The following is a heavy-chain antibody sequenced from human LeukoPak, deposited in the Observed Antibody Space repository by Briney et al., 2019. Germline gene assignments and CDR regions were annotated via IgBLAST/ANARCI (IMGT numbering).Heavy chain of an antibody. J-gene: IGHJ4*02. Sequence: GRSLRLSCAASGFTFSSYAMHWVRQAPGKGLEWVAVISYDGSNKYYADSVKGRFTISRDSSKNTLYLQMNSLKVEDTALYYCAKRSSWYDYWGQGTLVTVSS. CDR2: ISYDGSNK. CDR1: GFTFSSYA. V-gene: IGHV3-30-3*02. CDR3: AKRSSWYDY. D-gene: IGHD3-3*01.